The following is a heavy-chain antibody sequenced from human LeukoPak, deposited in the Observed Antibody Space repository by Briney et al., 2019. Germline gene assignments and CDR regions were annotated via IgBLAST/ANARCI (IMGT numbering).Heavy chain of an antibody. J-gene: IGHJ4*02. Sequence: GGSLRLSCAASGFTFSNYAMHWVRQAPGKGLEWVAVISYDGSNKYYADSVKGRFTIYRDNSKSTLYLQMNSLRPEDTAVYYCAKGGSNNWSFDNWGQGTLVTVSS. CDR3: AKGGSNNWSFDN. CDR1: GFTFSNYA. V-gene: IGHV3-30-3*01. CDR2: ISYDGSNK. D-gene: IGHD1-1*01.